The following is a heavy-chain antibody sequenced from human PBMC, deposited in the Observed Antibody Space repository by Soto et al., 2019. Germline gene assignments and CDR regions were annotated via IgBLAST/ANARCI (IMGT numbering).Heavy chain of an antibody. CDR3: ARDGYDSSGDSEYFQY. Sequence: GGSLRLSCAASGFRFSDFAMNWVRQAPGKGLEWISYISSSGSSIYYADSVKGRFTISRDNAWNSLHLQMNSLRVEDTAVYYCARDGYDSSGDSEYFQYWGQGTLVTVSS. D-gene: IGHD3-22*01. J-gene: IGHJ1*01. CDR1: GFRFSDFA. V-gene: IGHV3-48*03. CDR2: ISSSGSSI.